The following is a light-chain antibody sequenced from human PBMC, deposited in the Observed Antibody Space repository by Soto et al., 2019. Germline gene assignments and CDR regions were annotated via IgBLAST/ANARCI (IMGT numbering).Light chain of an antibody. Sequence: SYELTQPPSVSVAPGQTARITCGGTNIGSKSVHWYQQKPGQAPVLVVYDDSDRPSGIPERFSGSNSGNTATLTISRVEAGDEADYYCQVWDSSSPYVFGTGTKVTVL. V-gene: IGLV3-21*02. CDR3: QVWDSSSPYV. CDR2: DDS. CDR1: NIGSKS. J-gene: IGLJ1*01.